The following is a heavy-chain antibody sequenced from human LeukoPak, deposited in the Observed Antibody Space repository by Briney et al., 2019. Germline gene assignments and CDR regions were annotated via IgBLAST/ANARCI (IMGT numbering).Heavy chain of an antibody. Sequence: GASVKVSCKASGYTFTSYGISWVRQAPGQGLEWMGWISAYNGDTNYAQKLQGRVSLTTDTSKSTAYMELRRLRSDDTAVYYCARDLPLPPLAAAGTWSYFDYWGQGTLVTVSS. CDR2: ISAYNGDT. CDR3: ARDLPLPPLAAAGTWSYFDY. V-gene: IGHV1-18*01. J-gene: IGHJ4*02. D-gene: IGHD6-13*01. CDR1: GYTFTSYG.